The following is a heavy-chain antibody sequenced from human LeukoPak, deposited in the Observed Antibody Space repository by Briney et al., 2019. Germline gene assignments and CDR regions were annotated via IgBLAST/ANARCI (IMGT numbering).Heavy chain of an antibody. CDR2: VYYRGST. CDR3: ARRWATTDYYNVLEP. Sequence: SETLSLTCTVSGDSISSHFWTWIRQPPGKGLEFIGYVYYRGSTYYNTSLKSRATISVDTSKNQFSLNLNSVTTADTAVYYCARRWATTDYYNVLEPWGQGTLVTVSS. D-gene: IGHD1-26*01. J-gene: IGHJ5*02. CDR1: GDSISSHF. V-gene: IGHV4-59*11.